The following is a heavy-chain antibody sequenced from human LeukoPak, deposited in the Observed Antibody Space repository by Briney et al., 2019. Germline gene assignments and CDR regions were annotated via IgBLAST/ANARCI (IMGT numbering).Heavy chain of an antibody. CDR1: GYTFTDYY. J-gene: IGHJ4*02. CDR2: INPNSDYT. Sequence: ASVRVSCKASGYTFTDYYIHWVRQAPGQGLEWMGWINPNSDYTFYAQKFQGRVTLTRDTSISTVYMELTTLTSDDTALYYCAVAPGDYWGQGTLVSVSS. CDR3: AVAPGDY. V-gene: IGHV1-2*02. D-gene: IGHD2-21*01.